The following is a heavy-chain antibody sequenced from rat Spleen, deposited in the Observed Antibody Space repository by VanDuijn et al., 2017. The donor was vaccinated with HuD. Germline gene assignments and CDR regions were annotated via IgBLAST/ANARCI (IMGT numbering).Heavy chain of an antibody. CDR2: ISYDGSST. CDR1: GFTFSNYD. J-gene: IGHJ1*01. CDR3: TTLGWYFDF. V-gene: IGHV5-20*01. Sequence: EVQLVESGGGLVQPGRSMKLSCAASGFTFSNYDMAWVRQAPTKGLEWVASISYDGSSTYYRDSVKGRFTISRDNAKSTLYLQMDSLRSEDTATYYCTTLGWYFDFWGPGTMVTVSS. D-gene: IGHD5-1*01.